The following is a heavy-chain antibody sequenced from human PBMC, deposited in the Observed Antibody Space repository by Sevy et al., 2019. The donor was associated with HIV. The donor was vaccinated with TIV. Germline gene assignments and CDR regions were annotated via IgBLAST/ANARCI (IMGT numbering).Heavy chain of an antibody. CDR3: AGGGRGFWSGYALTN. V-gene: IGHV3-53*01. CDR2: IYSGGST. CDR1: GFTVSSNY. Sequence: GGSLRLSCAASGFTVSSNYMSWVRQAPGKGLEWVSVIYSGGSTYYADSVKGRFTNSRDNSKNTLYLQMDSLRAEDTAVYYCAGGGRGFWSGYALTNWGQGTLVTVSS. D-gene: IGHD3-3*01. J-gene: IGHJ4*02.